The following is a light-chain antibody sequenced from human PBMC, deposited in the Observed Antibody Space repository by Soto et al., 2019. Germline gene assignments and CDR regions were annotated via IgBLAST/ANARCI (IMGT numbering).Light chain of an antibody. CDR3: QHRSNWLGT. V-gene: IGKV3-11*01. J-gene: IGKJ3*01. CDR1: QRVGSF. Sequence: EIVLTQSPATLSLSPAERATLSCRASQRVGSFLAWYQPKSGQTPRPLIYDASNRATGIPARFSGSGSGTGYTLTISSLEPEDFAVYYCQHRSNWLGTFGPGTKVDIK. CDR2: DAS.